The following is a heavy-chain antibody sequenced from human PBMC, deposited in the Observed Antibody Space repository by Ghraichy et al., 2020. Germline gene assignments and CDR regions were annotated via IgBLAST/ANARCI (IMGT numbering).Heavy chain of an antibody. CDR2: ISHSEST. J-gene: IGHJ6*02. CDR1: GGSISSFY. Sequence: SETLSLTCTVSGGSISSFYWSWIRQPPGKGLEWIGYISHSESTKYNPSLESRITISVDTSKNQFSLKMTSVTAADTAVYYCARALGFYYGLDVWGQGTTVTVSS. V-gene: IGHV4-59*01. CDR3: ARALGFYYGLDV. D-gene: IGHD3-16*01.